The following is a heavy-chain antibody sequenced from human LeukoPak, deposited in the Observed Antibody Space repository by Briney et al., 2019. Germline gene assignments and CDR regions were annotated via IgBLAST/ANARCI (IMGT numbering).Heavy chain of an antibody. CDR3: AKGSSSSRPYYFDS. D-gene: IGHD6-6*01. Sequence: PGGSLRLSCAASGFSFSRYAMGWVRQAPGKGLEWVSAITDSGGSTYHADSVTGRFTISRDNSKNTLFLQMNSLRVEDTAVYYCAKGSSSSRPYYFDSWGQGTLVTVSS. CDR1: GFSFSRYA. V-gene: IGHV3-23*01. CDR2: ITDSGGST. J-gene: IGHJ4*02.